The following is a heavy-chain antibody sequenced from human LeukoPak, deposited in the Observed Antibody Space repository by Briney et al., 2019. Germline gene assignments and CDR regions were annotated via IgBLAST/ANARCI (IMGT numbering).Heavy chain of an antibody. CDR3: TSLYDSSGYYPTDY. CDR1: GFTFSSYS. Sequence: PGGSLRLSCAASGFTFSSYSMNWVRQASGKGLEWVGRIRSKANSYATAYAASVKGRFTISRDDSKNTAYLQMNSLKTEDTAVYYCTSLYDSSGYYPTDYWGQGTLVTVSS. V-gene: IGHV3-73*01. J-gene: IGHJ4*02. CDR2: IRSKANSYAT. D-gene: IGHD3-22*01.